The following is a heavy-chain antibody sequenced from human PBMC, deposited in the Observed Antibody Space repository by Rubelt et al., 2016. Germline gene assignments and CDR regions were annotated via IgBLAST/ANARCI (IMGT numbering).Heavy chain of an antibody. Sequence: CAGSGFTFDASGMHWVRQAPGKALEWVAFIQYDGKKKFYSDSVKGRFTISRDNSKNTLYLQINSLRAEDTAVYYCAGATDSSGYGPFDYWGQGTLVAVSS. CDR1: GFTFDASG. V-gene: IGHV3-33*05. CDR3: AGATDSSGYGPFDY. CDR2: IQYDGKKK. J-gene: IGHJ4*02. D-gene: IGHD3-22*01.